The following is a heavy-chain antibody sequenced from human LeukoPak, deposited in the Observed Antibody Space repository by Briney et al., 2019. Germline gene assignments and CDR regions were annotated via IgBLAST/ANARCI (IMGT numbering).Heavy chain of an antibody. J-gene: IGHJ4*02. V-gene: IGHV3-7*01. CDR1: GXTFSSYW. CDR3: TKWLLREGHCDY. D-gene: IGHD6-19*01. CDR2: IKQDGSEK. Sequence: PGGSLRLSCAASGXTFSSYWMSWVRQTPGNGLEWVANIKQDGSEKYYVDSVNGRFTISRDNAKNSLSLQMNSLRAEDTAVYYCTKWLLREGHCDYWGQGTLVTVSS.